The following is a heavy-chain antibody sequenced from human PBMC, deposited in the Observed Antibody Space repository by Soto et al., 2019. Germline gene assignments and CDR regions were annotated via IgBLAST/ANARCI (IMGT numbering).Heavy chain of an antibody. V-gene: IGHV4-59*01. Sequence: QVQLQESGPGLVKPSETLSLTCTVSGGSISSYYWSWIRQPPGKGLEWIGYIYYSGSTNYNPSLKIRVTISVDTSKNQFSLKLSSVTAADTAVYYCARDSSGIVAVAGSTTNYYYYGMDVWGQGTTVTVSS. CDR2: IYYSGST. CDR3: ARDSSGIVAVAGSTTNYYYYGMDV. CDR1: GGSISSYY. D-gene: IGHD6-19*01. J-gene: IGHJ6*02.